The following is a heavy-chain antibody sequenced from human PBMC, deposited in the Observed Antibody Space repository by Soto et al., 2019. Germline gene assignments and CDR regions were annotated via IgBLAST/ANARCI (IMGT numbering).Heavy chain of an antibody. CDR3: GSVRPSGYVLS. Sequence: SETLSLTCTVSGGSLIIYYWTWIRQSPGKGLEWIGYVYFSGNTNYNPSLKSRVTISIDTSKNQFSLRLASVTAADTAFYYCGSVRPSGYVLSWGQGTLVTVSS. CDR2: VYFSGNT. J-gene: IGHJ5*02. CDR1: GGSLIIYY. D-gene: IGHD6-25*01. V-gene: IGHV4-59*01.